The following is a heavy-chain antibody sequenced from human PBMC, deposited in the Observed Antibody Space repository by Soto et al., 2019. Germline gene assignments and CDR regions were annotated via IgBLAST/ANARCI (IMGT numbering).Heavy chain of an antibody. J-gene: IGHJ4*02. D-gene: IGHD1-1*01. V-gene: IGHV3-30*04. CDR2: ISYDGSEK. Sequence: QVQLVESGGGVVQPGRSLRLSCATSGFTFSTFSMHWVRQAPGKGLEWVAHISYDGSEKDYADSVKGRFTISRDNSDTTLFLQINSLTSEGTGVYYSARGTESGDFWGQGTLVSVPS. CDR3: ARGTESGDF. CDR1: GFTFSTFS.